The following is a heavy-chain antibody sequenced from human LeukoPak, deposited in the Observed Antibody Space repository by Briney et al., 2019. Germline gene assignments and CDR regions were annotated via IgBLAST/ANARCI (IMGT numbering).Heavy chain of an antibody. CDR2: INHSGST. V-gene: IGHV4-34*01. J-gene: IGHJ4*02. CDR1: GGSFSGYY. CDR3: AASVAGTVDY. D-gene: IGHD6-19*01. Sequence: SETLSLTCAVYGGSFSGYYWSWIRQPPGKGLEWIGEINHSGSTNNNPSLKSRVTISVDTSKNQFSLKLSSVTAADTAVYYCAASVAGTVDYWGQGSLVTVSS.